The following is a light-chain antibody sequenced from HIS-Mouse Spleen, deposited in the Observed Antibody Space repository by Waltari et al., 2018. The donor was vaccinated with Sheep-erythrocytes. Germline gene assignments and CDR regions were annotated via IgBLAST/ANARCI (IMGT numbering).Light chain of an antibody. CDR3: YSTDSSGNGV. J-gene: IGLJ2*01. CDR1: TSDVGGSNY. CDR2: EVS. V-gene: IGLV2-8*01. Sequence: QSALTQPPSASGSPGQSVTISCTGTTSDVGGSNYVHWYHQHPGKAPKLMIYEVSKRPSGVPDRFSGSSSGTMATLTISGAQVEDEADYYCYSTDSSGNGVFGGGTKLTVL.